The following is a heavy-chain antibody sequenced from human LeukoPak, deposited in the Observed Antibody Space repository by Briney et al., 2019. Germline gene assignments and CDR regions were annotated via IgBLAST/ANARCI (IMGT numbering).Heavy chain of an antibody. J-gene: IGHJ4*02. CDR3: AKTLSSGWSGKYYFDY. Sequence: GGSLRLSCAASGFTFSTYAISWVRQAPGKGLEWVSGISGNGDNTYYADSVKGQFTIYRDNSKSRLSLQMNSLRAEDTAVYYCAKTLSSGWSGKYYFDYWGQGTLVSVSS. D-gene: IGHD6-19*01. CDR2: ISGNGDNT. V-gene: IGHV3-23*01. CDR1: GFTFSTYA.